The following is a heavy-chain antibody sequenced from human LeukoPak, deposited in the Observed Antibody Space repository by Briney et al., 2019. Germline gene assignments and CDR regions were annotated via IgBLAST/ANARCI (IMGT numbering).Heavy chain of an antibody. J-gene: IGHJ4*02. CDR3: ARGPYCGGDCYIFDY. V-gene: IGHV1-18*01. CDR2: IGAYNGNT. CDR1: GYTFTSYG. Sequence: ASVKVSCKASGYTFTSYGISWVRQAPGQGLEWMGWIGAYNGNTNYAQKLQGRVTMTTDTSTSTAYMELRSLRSDDTAVYYCARGPYCGGDCYIFDYWGQGTLVTVSS. D-gene: IGHD2-21*02.